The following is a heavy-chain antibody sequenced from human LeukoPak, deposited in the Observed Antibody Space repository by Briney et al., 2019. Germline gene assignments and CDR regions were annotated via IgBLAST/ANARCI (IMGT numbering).Heavy chain of an antibody. Sequence: GGSLRLSCAASGFTFSSYAMSWVRQAPGKGLEWVSAISGSGGSTYYADSVKGRFTISRDNSKNTLYLQMNSLRAEDTAVYYCARDMVYDILTGYLGYWGQGALVTVSS. CDR1: GFTFSSYA. V-gene: IGHV3-23*01. CDR3: ARDMVYDILTGYLGY. D-gene: IGHD3-9*01. CDR2: ISGSGGST. J-gene: IGHJ4*02.